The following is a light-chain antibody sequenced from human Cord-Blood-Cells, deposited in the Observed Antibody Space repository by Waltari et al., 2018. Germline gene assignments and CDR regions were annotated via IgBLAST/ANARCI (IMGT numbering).Light chain of an antibody. J-gene: IGLJ1*01. CDR1: SSDVGGSNY. CDR3: SSYTSSSTYV. CDR2: DVS. Sequence: QSALTQPASVSGSPGQSTTISCTGTSSDVGGSNYVSGYQQHPGKAPKLMIYDVSNRPSGVSNRFSGSKSGNTASLTISGLQAEDEADYYCSSYTSSSTYVFGTGTKVTVL. V-gene: IGLV2-14*01.